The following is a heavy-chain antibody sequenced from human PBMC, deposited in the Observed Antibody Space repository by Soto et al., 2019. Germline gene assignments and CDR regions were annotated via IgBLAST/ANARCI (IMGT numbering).Heavy chain of an antibody. CDR1: GGSISSYY. D-gene: IGHD6-13*01. V-gene: IGHV4-59*01. CDR2: IYYSGST. J-gene: IGHJ6*02. CDR3: ARDLLRGYSVV. Sequence: KTSETLSLTCTVSGGSISSYYWSWIRQPPGKGLEWIGYIYYSGSTNYNPSLKSRVTISVDTSKNQFSLKLSSVTAADTAVYYCARDLLRGYSVVWGQGTTVTVSS.